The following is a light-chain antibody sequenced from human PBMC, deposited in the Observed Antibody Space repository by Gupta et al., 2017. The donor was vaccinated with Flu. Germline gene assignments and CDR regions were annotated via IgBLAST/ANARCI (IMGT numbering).Light chain of an antibody. CDR2: KDT. CDR3: QTADSNYNWL. Sequence: DELTQPPSVAVSPGQTAEITCSGDVLSEAYAYWYRQKPGQAPAVVIHKDTKRASGIPERISGSNSGTTATLTITAVQAEDEAVYYCQTADSNYNWLFGGGTKLTVL. V-gene: IGLV3-25*03. J-gene: IGLJ3*02. CDR1: VLSEAY.